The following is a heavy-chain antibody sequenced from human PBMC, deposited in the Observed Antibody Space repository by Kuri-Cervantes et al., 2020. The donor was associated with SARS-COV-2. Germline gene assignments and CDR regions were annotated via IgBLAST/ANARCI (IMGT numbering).Heavy chain of an antibody. Sequence: LSLTCAASGFTFSSYGMHWVRQAPGKGLEWVAFIRCDGSNKYYADSVKGRFTISRDNAKNSLYLQMNSLRAEDTAVYYCARDERYCSGGSCYSEAGNWFDPWGQGTLVTVSS. CDR2: IRCDGSNK. J-gene: IGHJ5*02. D-gene: IGHD2-15*01. V-gene: IGHV3-30*02. CDR1: GFTFSSYG. CDR3: ARDERYCSGGSCYSEAGNWFDP.